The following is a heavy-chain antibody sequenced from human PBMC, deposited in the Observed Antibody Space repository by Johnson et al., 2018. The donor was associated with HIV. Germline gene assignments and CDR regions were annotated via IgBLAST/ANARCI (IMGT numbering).Heavy chain of an antibody. V-gene: IGHV3-74*02. Sequence: VQLVESGGGLVQPGGSLRLSCAASGFTFSTYWMHWVRQAPGKGLVWVSRINSGGSTYYVDSVKGRFTISRDNSKNTLYLQMNSIRTEDTAMYYCAKGHSSGYPKDAFDIWGRGTIVTVSS. CDR3: AKGHSSGYPKDAFDI. CDR2: INSGGST. J-gene: IGHJ3*02. CDR1: GFTFSTYW. D-gene: IGHD3-22*01.